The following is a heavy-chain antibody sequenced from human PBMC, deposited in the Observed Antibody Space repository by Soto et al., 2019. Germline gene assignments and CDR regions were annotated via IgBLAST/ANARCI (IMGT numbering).Heavy chain of an antibody. V-gene: IGHV1-3*01. CDR1: GYTCTNYA. CDR2: INAAMGIT. J-gene: IGHJ4*02. CDR3: ARRNVYGSGSYSFDY. D-gene: IGHD3-10*01. Sequence: QVQLVQSGAEVKKPGASVKVSCKASGYTCTNYAMHWVRQAPGQRLEWMGWINAAMGITKYSQKFRGSVTITRDTSANTAYMELSSLRSEDTAVYYCARRNVYGSGSYSFDYWGQGTLVTVSS.